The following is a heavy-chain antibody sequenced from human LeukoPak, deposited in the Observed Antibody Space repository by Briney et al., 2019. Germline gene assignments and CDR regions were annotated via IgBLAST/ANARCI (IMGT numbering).Heavy chain of an antibody. CDR2: TSADNGHT. D-gene: IGHD3-10*02. J-gene: IGHJ4*02. CDR1: RYTFTSYG. V-gene: IGHV1-18*01. CDR3: ARDYFSDYVFDF. Sequence: ASVKVSCKASRYTFTSYGISWVRQAPGQGLEWMGFTSADNGHTNYVQKFQSRVTMTTDTSTNTAYMELRSLRFDDTAMYYCARDYFSDYVFDFWGQGTLITVSS.